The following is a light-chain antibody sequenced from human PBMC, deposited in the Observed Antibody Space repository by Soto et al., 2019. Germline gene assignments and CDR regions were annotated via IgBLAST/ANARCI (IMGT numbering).Light chain of an antibody. Sequence: DIELTQSPSSLSASVGDRVTLTCRASQSVSSNLNWYQQKPGKAPKILIYAASSLHSGVPSRFSGSGSGTDFTLTISSLQPEDFATYYCQQSYRTPRTFGQGTKVEIK. CDR1: QSVSSN. CDR3: QQSYRTPRT. V-gene: IGKV1-39*01. J-gene: IGKJ1*01. CDR2: AAS.